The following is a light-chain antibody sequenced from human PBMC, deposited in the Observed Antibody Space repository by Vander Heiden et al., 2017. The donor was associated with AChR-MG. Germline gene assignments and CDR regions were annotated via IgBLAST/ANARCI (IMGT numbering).Light chain of an antibody. CDR1: QTMSNW. J-gene: IGKJ2*01. V-gene: IGKV1-5*03. Sequence: DIQMTQSPSTLSASVGDRVTITCRASQTMSNWLAWYQQRPGKAPKLLIYKASHLESGAPSRFSGSGFGAEFTLTISSLQPDDFATYYCQQDDSYPYTFGQGTKLEIK. CDR2: KAS. CDR3: QQDDSYPYT.